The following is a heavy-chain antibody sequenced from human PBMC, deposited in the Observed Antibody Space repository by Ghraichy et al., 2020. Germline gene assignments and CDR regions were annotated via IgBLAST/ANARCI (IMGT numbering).Heavy chain of an antibody. Sequence: ESLNISCTVSGGSISSYYWSWIRQPPGKGLEWIGYIYYSGSTNYNPSLKSRVTISVDTSKNQFSLKLSSVTAADTAVYYCATSIDLDAFDIWGQGTMVTVSS. V-gene: IGHV4-59*01. J-gene: IGHJ3*02. CDR2: IYYSGST. D-gene: IGHD3-22*01. CDR1: GGSISSYY. CDR3: ATSIDLDAFDI.